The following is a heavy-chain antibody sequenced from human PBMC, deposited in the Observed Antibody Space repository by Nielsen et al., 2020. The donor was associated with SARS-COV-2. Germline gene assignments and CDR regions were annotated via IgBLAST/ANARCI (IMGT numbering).Heavy chain of an antibody. V-gene: IGHV1-45*02. CDR2: ITPFNGNT. CDR3: ARGRGDYYDSSGYLDY. J-gene: IGHJ4*02. D-gene: IGHD3-22*01. CDR1: GYTFTYRY. Sequence: SVKVSCKASGYTFTYRYLHWVRQAPGQALEWMGWITPFNGNTNYAQKFQDRVTIIRDRSMSTAYMELSSLRSEDTAMYYCARGRGDYYDSSGYLDYWGQGTLVTVSS.